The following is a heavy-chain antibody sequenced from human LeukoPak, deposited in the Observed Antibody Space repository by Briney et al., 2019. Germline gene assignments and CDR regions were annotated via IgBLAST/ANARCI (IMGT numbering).Heavy chain of an antibody. CDR3: AREDPYGDYSFDY. V-gene: IGHV4-34*01. D-gene: IGHD4-17*01. Sequence: PSETLSLTCAVYGGSFSGYYWSWIRQPPGKGLEWIGEINHSGSTNYNPPLKSRVTISVDTSKNQFSLKLSSVTAADTAVYYCAREDPYGDYSFDYWGQGTLVTVSS. CDR2: INHSGST. J-gene: IGHJ4*02. CDR1: GGSFSGYY.